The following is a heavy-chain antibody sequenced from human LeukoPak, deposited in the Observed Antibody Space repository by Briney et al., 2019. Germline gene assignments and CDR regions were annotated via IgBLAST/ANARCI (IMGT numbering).Heavy chain of an antibody. Sequence: ASVKVSCKASGYTFTSYYMHWVRQAPGQGLEWMGWISAYNGNTNYAQKLQGRVTMTTDTSTSTAYVELRSLRSDDTAVYYCAREWAAAGSDYWGQGTLVTVSS. J-gene: IGHJ4*02. CDR3: AREWAAAGSDY. V-gene: IGHV1-18*04. CDR1: GYTFTSYY. D-gene: IGHD6-13*01. CDR2: ISAYNGNT.